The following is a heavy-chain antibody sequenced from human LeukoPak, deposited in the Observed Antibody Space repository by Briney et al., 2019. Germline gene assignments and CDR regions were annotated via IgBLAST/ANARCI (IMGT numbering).Heavy chain of an antibody. CDR2: INSDGSIT. CDR1: GFSFSSYW. D-gene: IGHD3-16*01. Sequence: GGSLRLSCAASGFSFSSYWMHWVRQVPGKGLVWVSRINSDGSITNYADSVKGRFTISRDNAKNTLYLQMNSLRAEDTAVYYCVRWGLGKGEAFDIWGQGTMVTVSS. V-gene: IGHV3-74*01. CDR3: VRWGLGKGEAFDI. J-gene: IGHJ3*02.